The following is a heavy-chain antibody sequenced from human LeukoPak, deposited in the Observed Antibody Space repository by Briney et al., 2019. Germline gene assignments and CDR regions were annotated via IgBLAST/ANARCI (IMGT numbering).Heavy chain of an antibody. CDR2: IYYSGST. Sequence: SETLSLTCTVSGGSISSSSYYWGWIRQPPGKGLEWIGSIYYSGSTYYNPSLKSRVTISVDTSKNQFSPKLSSVTAADTAVYYCARVFHRTPIVVVPAALDWFDPWGQGTLVTVSS. CDR1: GGSISSSSYY. J-gene: IGHJ5*02. CDR3: ARVFHRTPIVVVPAALDWFDP. V-gene: IGHV4-39*01. D-gene: IGHD2-2*01.